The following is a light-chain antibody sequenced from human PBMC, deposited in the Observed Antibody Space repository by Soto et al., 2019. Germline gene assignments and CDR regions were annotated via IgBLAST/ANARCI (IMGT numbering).Light chain of an antibody. CDR1: QTVNHW. CDR3: QQYHSYPYT. CDR2: RAT. V-gene: IGKV1-5*03. Sequence: DIQMTQSPSTLSASVGDRVTITCRASQTVNHWLAWYQQKPGKAPKFLIYRATSLEGGVPSRFSGSVSGTDFTLTISSLQPDDFATYYCQQYHSYPYTFGQGTKLEIK. J-gene: IGKJ2*01.